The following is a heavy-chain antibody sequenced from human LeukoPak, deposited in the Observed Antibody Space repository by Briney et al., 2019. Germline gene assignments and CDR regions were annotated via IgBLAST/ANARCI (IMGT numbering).Heavy chain of an antibody. J-gene: IGHJ4*02. Sequence: PGGSLRLSCSASGFTFSSYAMHWVRQAPGKGLEYVSAISSNGSSTYYADSVKGRFTISRDNSKNTLYLQMSSLRAEDTAVYYCVKGGIAAAGMRYYFDYWGQGTLVTVSS. CDR2: ISSNGSST. CDR3: VKGGIAAAGMRYYFDY. D-gene: IGHD6-13*01. V-gene: IGHV3-64D*09. CDR1: GFTFSSYA.